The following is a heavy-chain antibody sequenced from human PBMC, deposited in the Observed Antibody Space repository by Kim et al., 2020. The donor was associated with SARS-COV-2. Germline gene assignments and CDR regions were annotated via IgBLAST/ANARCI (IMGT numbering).Heavy chain of an antibody. Sequence: SETLSLTCTVSGVYITTKDCYWVWIRQPPGKGLEWIGNICYRGGTYYNASLKSRITMSVDPSMNQFSLTLNSVTAADTAVYYCARPMPGHGGGAYFNIWGQGTMVTVSS. D-gene: IGHD3-16*01. CDR3: ARPMPGHGGGAYFNI. V-gene: IGHV4-39*01. CDR1: GVYITTKDCY. CDR2: ICYRGGT. J-gene: IGHJ3*02.